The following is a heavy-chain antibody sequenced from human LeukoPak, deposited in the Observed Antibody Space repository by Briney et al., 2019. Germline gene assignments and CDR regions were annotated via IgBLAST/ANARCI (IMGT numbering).Heavy chain of an antibody. V-gene: IGHV3-7*01. CDR2: IKQDGSEK. Sequence: PGGSLRLSCAASGFTFSSYWMSWVRQAPGKGLEWVANIKQDGSEKYYVDSVKVRFTISRDNAKNSLYLQMNSLRAEDTAVYYCARGWAQLLFYGNWFDPWGQGTLVTVSS. J-gene: IGHJ5*02. CDR3: ARGWAQLLFYGNWFDP. D-gene: IGHD2-2*01. CDR1: GFTFSSYW.